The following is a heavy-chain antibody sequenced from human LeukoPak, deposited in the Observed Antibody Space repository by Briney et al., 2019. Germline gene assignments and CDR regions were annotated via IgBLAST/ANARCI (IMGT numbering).Heavy chain of an antibody. V-gene: IGHV3-48*03. D-gene: IGHD3-9*01. CDR2: ISAGGSVK. CDR1: GVTVSSYE. J-gene: IGHJ5*02. Sequence: GGTLSLTCAVSGVTVSSYEMNWVRQAPGKGLERVSYISAGGSVKYYADSVKGRFSISRDNAKNSLYLQMSSLRAGDTAVYYCARVRPTDFLTGYTQELDTWGQGTLVTVSS. CDR3: ARVRPTDFLTGYTQELDT.